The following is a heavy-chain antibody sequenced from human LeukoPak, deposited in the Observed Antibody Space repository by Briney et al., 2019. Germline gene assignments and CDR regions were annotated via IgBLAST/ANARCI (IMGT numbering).Heavy chain of an antibody. CDR2: ISYDGSNK. CDR3: ARGRVWAAGFDY. V-gene: IGHV3-30*03. D-gene: IGHD6-13*01. Sequence: GGSLRLSCAASGFTFSSYGMHWVRQAPGKGLEWVAVISYDGSNKYYADSVKGRFTISRDNSKNTLYLQMNSLRAEDTAVYYCARGRVWAAGFDYWGQGTLVTVSS. CDR1: GFTFSSYG. J-gene: IGHJ4*02.